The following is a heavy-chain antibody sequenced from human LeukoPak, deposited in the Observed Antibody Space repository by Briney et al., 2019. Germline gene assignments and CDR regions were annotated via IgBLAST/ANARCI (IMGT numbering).Heavy chain of an antibody. CDR3: AREGGDSSGSSFSFEY. D-gene: IGHD3-22*01. CDR2: ISGGGTST. J-gene: IGHJ4*02. Sequence: GGSLRLSCAASGFTFNNYAMSCVRQAPGKGLEWVSAISGGGTSTYYADSVKGRFTISRDNSKNTLYLQMNSLKASDTAMYYCAREGGDSSGSSFSFEYWGQGTLVTVYS. V-gene: IGHV3-23*01. CDR1: GFTFNNYA.